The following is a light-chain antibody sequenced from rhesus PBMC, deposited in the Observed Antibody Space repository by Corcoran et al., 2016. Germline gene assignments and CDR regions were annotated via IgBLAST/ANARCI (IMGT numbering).Light chain of an antibody. Sequence: DIQMTQSPSSLSASVGDRVTITCRACENVNNYLHWYQQKPGKAPKLLIYAASTLQSGVPSRYSGSGSGTDYTLTISSRQPEDVATYYCQHSYGTPRTFGQGTKVEIK. CDR3: QHSYGTPRT. V-gene: IGKV1-74*01. CDR1: ENVNNY. J-gene: IGKJ1*01. CDR2: AAS.